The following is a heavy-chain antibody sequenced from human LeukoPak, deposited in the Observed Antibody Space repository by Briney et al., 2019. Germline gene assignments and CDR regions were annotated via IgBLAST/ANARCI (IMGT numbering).Heavy chain of an antibody. J-gene: IGHJ3*01. CDR1: GFNFSTYW. D-gene: IGHD3-10*01. CDR2: ISPDGRRP. V-gene: IGHV3-74*01. CDR3: AREGGSGSYSPDHAFDF. Sequence: SGGSLRLSCVASGFNFSTYWMHWVRQAPGKGLVWVSRISPDGRRPRDADSVRGRFTISRDNAKNTLYLQMNSLRAEDTAVYYCAREGGSGSYSPDHAFDFWGQGTMVTVSS.